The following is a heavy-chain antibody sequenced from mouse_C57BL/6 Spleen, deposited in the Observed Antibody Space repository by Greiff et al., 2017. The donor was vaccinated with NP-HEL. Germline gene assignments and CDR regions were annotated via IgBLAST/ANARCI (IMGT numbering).Heavy chain of an antibody. V-gene: IGHV1-55*01. D-gene: IGHD2-5*01. CDR2: IYPGSGST. CDR3: ARGGLSYYSNNYAMDY. Sequence: VQLQQPGAELVKPGASVKMSCKASGYTFTSYWITWVKQRPGQGLEWIGDIYPGSGSTNYNEKFKSKATLTVDTSSSTAYMQLSSLTSEDSAVYYCARGGLSYYSNNYAMDYWGQGTSVTVSS. J-gene: IGHJ4*01. CDR1: GYTFTSYW.